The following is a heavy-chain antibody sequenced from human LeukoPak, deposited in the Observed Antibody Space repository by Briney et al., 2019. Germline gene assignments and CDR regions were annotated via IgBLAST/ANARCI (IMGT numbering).Heavy chain of an antibody. Sequence: GGSLRLPCAASGFTFSHSYMRWLRQAPGEGLEWIAYISYSANIISYADSVKGRLTISRDNAKNSLYLQMNSLRAEDTAVYYCARVGNSYSYSLWGKGTTVTISS. CDR3: ARVGNSYSYSL. J-gene: IGHJ6*04. CDR1: GFTFSHSY. D-gene: IGHD3-16*01. V-gene: IGHV3-11*01. CDR2: ISYSANII.